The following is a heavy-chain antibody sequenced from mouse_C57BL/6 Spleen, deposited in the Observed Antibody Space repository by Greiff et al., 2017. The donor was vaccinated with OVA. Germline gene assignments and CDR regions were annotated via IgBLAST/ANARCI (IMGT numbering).Heavy chain of an antibody. CDR2: IDPSDSEP. CDR3: ARDGYYGYCDV. D-gene: IGHD2-3*01. V-gene: IGHV1-52*01. CDR1: GYTFTSYW. J-gene: IGHJ1*03. Sequence: QVQLQQPGAELVRPGSSVKLSCKASGYTFTSYWMHWVKQRPIQGLEWIGNIDPSDSEPHYNQKFKDKATLTVDKSSSTAYMQLSSLTSEDSAVYDCARDGYYGYCDVWGTGTTVTVSS.